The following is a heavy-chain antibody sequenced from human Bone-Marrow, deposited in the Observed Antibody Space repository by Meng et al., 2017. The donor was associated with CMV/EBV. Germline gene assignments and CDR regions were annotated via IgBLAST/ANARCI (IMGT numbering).Heavy chain of an antibody. J-gene: IGHJ4*02. CDR1: GFTFINYA. CDR2: IGHKGDST. V-gene: IGHV3-23*01. D-gene: IGHD2-15*01. Sequence: GGSLRLSCVASGFTFINYAMSWVRQAPGRGLEWVSAIGHKGDSTYYADSVKGRFTISRDNSKNTLDLQMNSLRAEDTAVYYCTKHRGRLAATGRDFEYWGQGAQVTVSS. CDR3: TKHRGRLAATGRDFEY.